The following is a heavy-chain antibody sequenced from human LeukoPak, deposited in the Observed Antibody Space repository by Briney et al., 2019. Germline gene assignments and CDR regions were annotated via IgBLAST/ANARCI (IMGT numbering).Heavy chain of an antibody. Sequence: GGSLRLSCAASGFTFSSYAMSWVRQAPGKGLEWVSAISGSGGSTYYADSVKGRFTISRDNCKNTLYLQMNSVRPEDTAVYYCAKAKSTLIWRMFDYWGQGTLVTVSS. CDR1: GFTFSSYA. D-gene: IGHD5/OR15-5a*01. CDR3: AKAKSTLIWRMFDY. V-gene: IGHV3-23*01. J-gene: IGHJ4*02. CDR2: ISGSGGST.